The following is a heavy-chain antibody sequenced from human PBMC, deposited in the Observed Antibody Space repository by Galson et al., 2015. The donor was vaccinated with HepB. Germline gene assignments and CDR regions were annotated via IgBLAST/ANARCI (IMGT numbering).Heavy chain of an antibody. Sequence: SLRLSCAASGFTFSSYWMNWVRQTPGKGLEWVAKIKQDGSEKYYVDSVRGRFTISRDNAKNSLYLQMNSVRAEDTAGAYCARDSSLLGSGLPPGVAAADSPPTMFFDNWGQGTLVTVSS. D-gene: IGHD6-13*01. V-gene: IGHV3-7*03. CDR1: GFTFSSYW. CDR3: ARDSSLLGSGLPPGVAAADSPPTMFFDN. CDR2: IKQDGSEK. J-gene: IGHJ4*02.